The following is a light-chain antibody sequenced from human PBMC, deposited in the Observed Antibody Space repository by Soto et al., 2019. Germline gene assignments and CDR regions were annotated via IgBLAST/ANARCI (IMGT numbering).Light chain of an antibody. CDR2: GAS. Sequence: EVVMTQSPATLSVSPGERATLSCWASQSVRSDLAWYQQKPGQTPRLLIYGASTRAPGIPARFSGSGSGTEFTLTISSLQSEDFAVYYCQQYNNWPPITFGQGTRLEF. CDR3: QQYNNWPPIT. CDR1: QSVRSD. V-gene: IGKV3-15*01. J-gene: IGKJ5*01.